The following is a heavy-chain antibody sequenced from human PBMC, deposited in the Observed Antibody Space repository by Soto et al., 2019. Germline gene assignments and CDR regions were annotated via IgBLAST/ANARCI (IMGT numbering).Heavy chain of an antibody. CDR1: GDSYSISTYS. J-gene: IGHJ5*02. CDR3: AGMPYTSGLRFDP. V-gene: IGHV4-30-2*01. D-gene: IGHD6-19*01. CDR2: IYQSGVT. Sequence: SETLSLTCNMSGDSYSISTYSWRWIRQPPGKALQWIGFIYQSGVTSYNPSLASRVSISLDRSNNQCSLKLKSVTAADTAVYFCAGMPYTSGLRFDPWGPGTLVTVSS.